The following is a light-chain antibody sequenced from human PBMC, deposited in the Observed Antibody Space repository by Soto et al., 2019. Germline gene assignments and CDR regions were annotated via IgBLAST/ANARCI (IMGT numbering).Light chain of an antibody. Sequence: QSALTQPASVSGSPGQSITISCTGTSSDIGGYNYVSWYQQHPGKAPKLMIYDVNKRPSGVSNRFSGSKSGTSATLGITGVQPGDEADYYCATWDSSLTNYVFGPGTKVTVL. V-gene: IGLV2-14*03. J-gene: IGLJ1*01. CDR3: ATWDSSLTNYV. CDR1: SSDIGGYNY. CDR2: DVN.